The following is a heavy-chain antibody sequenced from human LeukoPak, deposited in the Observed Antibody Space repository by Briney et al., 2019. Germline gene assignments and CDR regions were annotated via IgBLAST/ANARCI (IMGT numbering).Heavy chain of an antibody. J-gene: IGHJ5*02. Sequence: SETLSLTCAVYGGSFSGYYWSWVRQPPGKGLEWIGEINHSGSTNYNPSLKSRVTISVDTSKNQFSLKLSSVTAADTAVYYCARGRRGWFDPWGQGTLVTVSS. CDR3: ARGRRGWFDP. V-gene: IGHV4-34*01. CDR1: GGSFSGYY. CDR2: INHSGST.